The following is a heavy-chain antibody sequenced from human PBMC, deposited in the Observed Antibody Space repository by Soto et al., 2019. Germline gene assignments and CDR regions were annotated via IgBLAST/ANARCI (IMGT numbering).Heavy chain of an antibody. Sequence: QVQLVQSGAEVKKPGSSVKVSCKASGGTFSSYAISWVRQAPGQGLEWMGGIIPIFGTASYAQKFQGRVTITADESTSTAYMELSSLRSEDTAVYYCARDPQTRTTVVPYFDYWGQGTLVTVSS. D-gene: IGHD4-17*01. CDR3: ARDPQTRTTVVPYFDY. J-gene: IGHJ4*02. CDR2: IIPIFGTA. V-gene: IGHV1-69*12. CDR1: GGTFSSYA.